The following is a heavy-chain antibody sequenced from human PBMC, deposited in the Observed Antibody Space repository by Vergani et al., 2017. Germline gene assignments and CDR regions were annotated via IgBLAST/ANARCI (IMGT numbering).Heavy chain of an antibody. D-gene: IGHD6-6*01. J-gene: IGHJ6*03. CDR1: GFTLSDHF. Sequence: QVQLVESGGGLVKPGGSLRLSCAASGFTLSDHFMHWFRQAPGKGLQWVSYLSASGSTSTYANSVRGRFPISRDNGKNSLFLQMNSLTADDTAVYFCARVLDSNSPDPDFYMDVWGKGTTVSVSS. V-gene: IGHV3-11*01. CDR3: ARVLDSNSPDPDFYMDV. CDR2: LSASGSTS.